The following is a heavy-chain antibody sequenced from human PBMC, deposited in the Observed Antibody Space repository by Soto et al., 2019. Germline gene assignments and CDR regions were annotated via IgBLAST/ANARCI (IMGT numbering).Heavy chain of an antibody. V-gene: IGHV3-30-3*01. D-gene: IGHD3-10*01. CDR2: ISYDGSNK. J-gene: IGHJ6*02. CDR3: ARDKVYGSGSYYYYYYYGMDV. CDR1: GFTFSSYA. Sequence: GGSLRLSCAASGFTFSSYAMHWVRQAPGKGLEWVAVISYDGSNKYYADSVKGRFTISRDNSKNTLYLQMNSLRAEDTAVYYCARDKVYGSGSYYYYYYYGMDVWGQGTTVTVSS.